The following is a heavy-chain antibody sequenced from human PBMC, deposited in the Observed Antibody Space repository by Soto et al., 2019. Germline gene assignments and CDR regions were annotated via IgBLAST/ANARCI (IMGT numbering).Heavy chain of an antibody. Sequence: SVKVSCKASGYTFTSYAMHWVRQAPGQRLEWMGWINAGNGNTKYPQKFQGRVTITRDTSASTAYMELSSLRSEDTAVYYCARERYDFWSGYPNWFDPWGQGTLVTVSS. CDR1: GYTFTSYA. CDR2: INAGNGNT. V-gene: IGHV1-3*01. D-gene: IGHD3-3*01. J-gene: IGHJ5*02. CDR3: ARERYDFWSGYPNWFDP.